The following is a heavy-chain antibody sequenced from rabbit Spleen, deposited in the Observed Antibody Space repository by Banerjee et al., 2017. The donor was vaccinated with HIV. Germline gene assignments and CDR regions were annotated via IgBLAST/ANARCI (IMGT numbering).Heavy chain of an antibody. CDR3: ARDLVGVIGWNFYL. CDR1: GFSFSDRDV. CDR2: INAATAKP. V-gene: IGHV1S45*01. D-gene: IGHD1-1*01. J-gene: IGHJ4*01. Sequence: QEQLVESGGSLVQPEGSRTLTCKASGFSFSDRDVMCWVRQAPGKGLEWIACINAATAKPVYATWAKGRFTISRTSSTTVTLRMTSLTAADTATYFCARDLVGVIGWNFYLWGPGTLVTVS.